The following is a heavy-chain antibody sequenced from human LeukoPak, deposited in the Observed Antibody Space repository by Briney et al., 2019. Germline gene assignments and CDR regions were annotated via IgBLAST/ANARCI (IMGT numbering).Heavy chain of an antibody. V-gene: IGHV3-30*18. CDR1: GSTFSSYG. Sequence: GGSLRLSCAASGSTFSSYGMHWVRQAPGKGLEWVAVISYDGSNKYYADSVKGRFTISRDNSKNTLYLQMNSLRAEDTAVYYCAKDSHYDSSGYYHYYFDYWGQGTLVTVSS. CDR2: ISYDGSNK. CDR3: AKDSHYDSSGYYHYYFDY. D-gene: IGHD3-22*01. J-gene: IGHJ4*02.